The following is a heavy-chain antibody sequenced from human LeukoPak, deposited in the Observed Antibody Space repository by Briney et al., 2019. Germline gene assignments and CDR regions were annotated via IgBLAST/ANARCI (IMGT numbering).Heavy chain of an antibody. V-gene: IGHV3-21*01. CDR2: ISSSGAYI. J-gene: IGHJ4*02. Sequence: PGGSLRLSCAASGFTFSSYSMNWVRQAPGKGLEWVSSISSSGAYIYYADSVKGRFTISRDNAKNSLYLQMNSLRAEDTAVYYCARAEDPSSYCGGDCGRSPSTRLDYWGQGTLVTVSS. CDR1: GFTFSSYS. CDR3: ARAEDPSSYCGGDCGRSPSTRLDY. D-gene: IGHD2-21*02.